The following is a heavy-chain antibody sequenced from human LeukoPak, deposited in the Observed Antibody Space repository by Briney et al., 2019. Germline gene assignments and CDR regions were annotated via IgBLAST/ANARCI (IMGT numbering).Heavy chain of an antibody. V-gene: IGHV3-66*01. D-gene: IGHD5-18*01. CDR3: ARETSGYSYGYIDY. Sequence: GGSLRLSCAASGFTFDDYGMSWVRQAPGKGLEWVSIIYSGGSTFYADSVKGRFTISRDNAKNSLYLQMNSLRAEDTAVYYCARETSGYSYGYIDYWGQGTLVTVSS. CDR1: GFTFDDYG. CDR2: IYSGGST. J-gene: IGHJ4*02.